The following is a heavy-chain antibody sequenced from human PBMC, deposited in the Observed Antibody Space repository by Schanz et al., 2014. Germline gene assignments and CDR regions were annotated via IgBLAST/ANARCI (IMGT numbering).Heavy chain of an antibody. CDR1: GYTFTGHH. CDR2: INPNSGNR. V-gene: IGHV1-2*02. D-gene: IGHD3-3*01. CDR3: ARDDRFVEWSPVGS. J-gene: IGHJ5*02. Sequence: QVQLVQSGAEVKKPGASVKVSCKASGYTFTGHHMHWVRQAPGQGLEWMGWINPNSGNRNYAQKFQGRVTMTRDTSISTADMEMSRLRSDDTAVYYCARDDRFVEWSPVGSWGQGTLVTVSS.